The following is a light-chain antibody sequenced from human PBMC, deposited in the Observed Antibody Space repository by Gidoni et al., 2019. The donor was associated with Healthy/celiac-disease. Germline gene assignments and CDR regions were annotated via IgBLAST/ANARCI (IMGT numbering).Light chain of an antibody. CDR2: SAS. J-gene: IGKJ1*01. CDR1: QGISNY. CDR3: QKYNSAPTWT. Sequence: DIQMTQSPSSLSASVGDRVTITRRASQGISNYLAWYQQKPGKVPTLLIYSASTLQSGVPSRFSGSGSGTDFTLTIISLQPEDVATYYCQKYNSAPTWTFGQGTKVEIK. V-gene: IGKV1-27*01.